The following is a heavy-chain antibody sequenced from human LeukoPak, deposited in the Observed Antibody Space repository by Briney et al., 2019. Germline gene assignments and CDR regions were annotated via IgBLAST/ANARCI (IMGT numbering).Heavy chain of an antibody. Sequence: GGSLRLSCAASGFTFSSYGMHWVRQAPGKGLEWVAVISYDVGKKYYADSVKGRFTISRDNTKNTLYLQLNSLRAEDTAVYYCATGNYNRPFDYWGQGTLVTVSS. V-gene: IGHV3-30*03. CDR3: ATGNYNRPFDY. D-gene: IGHD1-7*01. CDR2: ISYDVGKK. J-gene: IGHJ4*02. CDR1: GFTFSSYG.